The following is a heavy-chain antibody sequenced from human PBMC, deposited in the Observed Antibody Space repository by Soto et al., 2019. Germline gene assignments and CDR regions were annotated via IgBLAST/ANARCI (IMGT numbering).Heavy chain of an antibody. V-gene: IGHV4-4*02. CDR2: IHHSGIT. Sequence: QVQLQESGPGLVKPSGPLSLTCTVSGASITDNNYWSCVRQPPGKGLEWIGEIHHSGITKYNPSLKTRVIISMDKSNNQFSLNLSPVTAADTAVYYCARDYSRSFYSSGFLDYWGQGTLVPVSS. CDR3: ARDYSRSFYSSGFLDY. CDR1: GASITDNNY. D-gene: IGHD6-19*01. J-gene: IGHJ4*02.